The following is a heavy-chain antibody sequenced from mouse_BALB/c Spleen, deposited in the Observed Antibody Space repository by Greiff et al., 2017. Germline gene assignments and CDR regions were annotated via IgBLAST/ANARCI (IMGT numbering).Heavy chain of an antibody. J-gene: IGHJ4*01. CDR2: INPGSGGT. Sequence: VQLQQSGAELVRPGTSVKVSCQASGYAFTNYLIEWVKQRPGQGLEWIGVINPGSGGTNYNEKFKGKATLTADKSSSTAYMQLSSLTSDDSAVYFCARGDYNYAMDYWGQGTSVTVSS. D-gene: IGHD2-12*01. CDR3: ARGDYNYAMDY. CDR1: GYAFTNYL. V-gene: IGHV1-54*01.